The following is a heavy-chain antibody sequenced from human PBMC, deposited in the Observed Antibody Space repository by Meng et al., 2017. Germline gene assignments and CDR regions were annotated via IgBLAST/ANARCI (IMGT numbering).Heavy chain of an antibody. Sequence: GESLKISCAASGFTFSIYWMSWVRQAPGKGLEWVANIKQDGSEKYYVDSVKGRFTISRDNAKNSLYLQMDSLRAEDTAVYYCARTPTVTTYDYWGQGALVTVSS. D-gene: IGHD4-17*01. CDR3: ARTPTVTTYDY. CDR1: GFTFSIYW. J-gene: IGHJ4*02. CDR2: IKQDGSEK. V-gene: IGHV3-7*01.